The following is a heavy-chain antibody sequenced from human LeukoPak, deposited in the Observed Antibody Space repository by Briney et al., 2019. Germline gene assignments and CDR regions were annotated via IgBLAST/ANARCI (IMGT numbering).Heavy chain of an antibody. CDR3: ARDTSSGYYPRPDFDY. J-gene: IGHJ4*02. CDR1: GFTFSSYS. CDR2: ISSSSSYI. D-gene: IGHD3-22*01. V-gene: IGHV3-21*01. Sequence: GGSLRLSYAASGFTFSSYSMNWVRQAPGKGLEWVSSISSSSSYIYYADSVKGRFTISRDNAKNSLYLQMNSLRAEDTAVYYCARDTSSGYYPRPDFDYWGQGTLVTVSS.